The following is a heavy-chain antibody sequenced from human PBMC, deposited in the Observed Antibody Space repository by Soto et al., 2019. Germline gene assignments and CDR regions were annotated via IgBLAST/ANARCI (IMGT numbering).Heavy chain of an antibody. CDR3: ASQQLGPSYYYGMDV. D-gene: IGHD6-6*01. V-gene: IGHV1-69*12. CDR2: IIPIFGTA. J-gene: IGHJ6*02. CDR1: GGTFSSYA. Sequence: QVQLVQSGAEVKKPGSSVKVSCKASGGTFSSYAISWVRQAPGQGLEWMGGIIPIFGTANYAQKFQGRVMITADESTSTAYMVLSSLRSEYTAVYYCASQQLGPSYYYGMDVWGQGTTVAVSS.